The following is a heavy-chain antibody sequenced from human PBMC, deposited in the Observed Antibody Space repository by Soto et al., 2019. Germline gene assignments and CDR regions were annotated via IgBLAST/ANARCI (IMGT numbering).Heavy chain of an antibody. CDR1: GYIFSSYG. CDR2: ISAYNGNT. Sequence: QIHLVQSGGEVKKPGASVKVSCKASGYIFSSYGITWVRQAPGQGLEWMGWISAYNGNTNYAQKFQGRVTLTTDTSTSTAYMELRSLRSDDTAMYYCARDLRPYYYDSSGYSEYWGQGTVVTASS. D-gene: IGHD3-22*01. J-gene: IGHJ4*02. V-gene: IGHV1-18*01. CDR3: ARDLRPYYYDSSGYSEY.